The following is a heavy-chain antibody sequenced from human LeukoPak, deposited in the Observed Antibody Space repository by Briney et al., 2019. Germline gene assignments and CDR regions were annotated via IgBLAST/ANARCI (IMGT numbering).Heavy chain of an antibody. J-gene: IGHJ4*02. CDR2: ISGGSDTI. CDR1: GFTFSSYS. CDR3: ARDKDFASDY. D-gene: IGHD3/OR15-3a*01. Sequence: GGSLRLSCAASGFTFSSYSMNWVRQAPGKGLEWVSYISGGSDTISYADSVKGRFSISRDNAKTSLYLQMSSLRDEDTAVYYCARDKDFASDYWGQGTLVTVSS. V-gene: IGHV3-48*02.